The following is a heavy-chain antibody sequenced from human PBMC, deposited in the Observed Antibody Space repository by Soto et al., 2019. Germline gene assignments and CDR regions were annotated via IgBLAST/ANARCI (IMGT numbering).Heavy chain of an antibody. CDR1: GYTFTSYY. D-gene: IGHD4-4*01. CDR3: ARDHSNYGYYYYGMDV. CDR2: INPSGGST. J-gene: IGHJ6*02. V-gene: IGHV1-46*01. Sequence: ASVKVSCKASGYTFTSYYMHWVRQAPGQGLEWMGMINPSGGSTSYAQKFQGRVTMTRDTSTSTVYMELSSLRSEDTAVYYCARDHSNYGYYYYGMDVWGQGTTVTVSS.